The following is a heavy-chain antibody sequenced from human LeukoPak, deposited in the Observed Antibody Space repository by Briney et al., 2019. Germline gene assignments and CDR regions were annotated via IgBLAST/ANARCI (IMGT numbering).Heavy chain of an antibody. CDR3: AKDWARMGDAFDI. Sequence: GGSLRLSCAASGFTFDDYAMHWVRQAPGKGLEWVSGISWNSGSIGYADSVKGRFTISRDNAKNSLYPQMNSLRAEDTALYYCAKDWARMGDAFDIWGQGTMVTVSS. D-gene: IGHD3-16*01. J-gene: IGHJ3*02. CDR1: GFTFDDYA. CDR2: ISWNSGSI. V-gene: IGHV3-9*01.